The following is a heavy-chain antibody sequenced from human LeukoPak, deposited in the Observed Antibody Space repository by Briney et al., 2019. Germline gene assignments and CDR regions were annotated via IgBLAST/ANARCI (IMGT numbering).Heavy chain of an antibody. CDR2: IYYSGST. D-gene: IGHD2-15*01. CDR3: ARLKDEEPLNWFDP. Sequence: SETLSLTCTVSGGSISSSSYYWGWIRQPPGKGLEWIGSIYYSGSTYYNPSLKSRVTISVDTSKDQFSLKLSSVTAADTAVYYCARLKDEEPLNWFDPWGQGTLVTVSS. J-gene: IGHJ5*02. CDR1: GGSISSSSYY. V-gene: IGHV4-39*01.